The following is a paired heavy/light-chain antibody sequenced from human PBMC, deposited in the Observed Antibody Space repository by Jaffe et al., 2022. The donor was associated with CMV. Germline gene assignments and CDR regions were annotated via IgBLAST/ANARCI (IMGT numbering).Light chain of an antibody. V-gene: IGKV4-1*01. CDR3: QQYYSNPT. J-gene: IGKJ1*01. CDR1: QSILYNSNNKNY. Sequence: DIVLTQSPDSLAVSLGERATINCKSGQSILYNSNNKNYLAWYQQKPGQPPKLLIYWASTRESGVPDRFSGSGSGTDFSLTISSLQAEDVAVYYCQQYYSNPTFGQGTKVEIK. CDR2: WAS.
Heavy chain of an antibody. CDR1: GFSFSDHY. CDR2: SDRSSSYK. D-gene: IGHD6-19*01. V-gene: IGHV3-11*06. J-gene: IGHJ2*01. Sequence: QVQLVESGGGLVKPGGSLRLSCVASGFSFSDHYMTWIRQAPGKGLEWVSYSDRSSSYKTYADSVKGRFTVSRDNTKNSMYLQMSSLRAEDTAVYYCVRDRHISVAGHSWSYWYFDLWGRGTLVTVSS. CDR3: VRDRHISVAGHSWSYWYFDL.